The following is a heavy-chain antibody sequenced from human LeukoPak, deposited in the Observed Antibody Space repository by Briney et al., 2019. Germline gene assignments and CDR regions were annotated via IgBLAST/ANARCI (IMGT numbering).Heavy chain of an antibody. Sequence: ASVNVSCKASGYTFTSYGISWVRQAPGQGLEWLGWISAYNGNTKYAEMVQGRVTMTTDTSTSTAYMELRSLRSDDTAVYYCARDSPPNYSDSSGYYSDAFDIWGQGTMVTVSS. CDR3: ARDSPPNYSDSSGYYSDAFDI. CDR1: GYTFTSYG. V-gene: IGHV1-18*01. D-gene: IGHD3-22*01. J-gene: IGHJ3*02. CDR2: ISAYNGNT.